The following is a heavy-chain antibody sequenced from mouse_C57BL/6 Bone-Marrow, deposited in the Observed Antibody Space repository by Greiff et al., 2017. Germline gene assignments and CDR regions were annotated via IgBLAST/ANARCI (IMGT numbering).Heavy chain of an antibody. CDR3: TTGGYDFDY. J-gene: IGHJ2*01. CDR2: IDPEDGDT. Sequence: VQLQQSGAELVRPGASVKLSCTASGFTFKDYCMHWVKQRPEQGLEWIGRIDPEDGDTEYATKFQGKATMTADTSSTTAYLQLSSLTSEDSAVYYCTTGGYDFDYWGQGTTLTVSS. V-gene: IGHV14-1*01. D-gene: IGHD2-14*01. CDR1: GFTFKDYC.